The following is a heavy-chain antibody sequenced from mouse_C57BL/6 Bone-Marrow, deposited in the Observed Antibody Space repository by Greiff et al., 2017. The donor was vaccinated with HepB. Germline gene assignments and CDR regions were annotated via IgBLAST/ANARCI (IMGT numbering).Heavy chain of an antibody. CDR1: GYAFTNYL. CDR2: INPGSGGT. D-gene: IGHD3-2*02. V-gene: IGHV1-54*01. CDR3: ANKTGSSGYFAWFAY. Sequence: QVQLQQSGAELVRPGTSVKVSCKASGYAFTNYLIEWVKQRPGQGLEWIGVINPGSGGTNYNEKFKGKATLTADKSSSTAYMQLSSLTSEDSAVYFCANKTGSSGYFAWFAYWGRGTLVTVSA. J-gene: IGHJ3*01.